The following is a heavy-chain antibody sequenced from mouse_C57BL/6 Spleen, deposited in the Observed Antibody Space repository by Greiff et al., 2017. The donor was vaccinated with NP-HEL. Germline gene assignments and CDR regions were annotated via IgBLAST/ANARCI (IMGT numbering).Heavy chain of an antibody. CDR3: ARGIYDGYYGGYFDV. J-gene: IGHJ1*03. Sequence: QVQLKESGPELVKPGASVKISCKASGYSFTSYYIHWVKQRPGQGLEWIGWIYPGSGNTKYNEKFKGKATLTADTSSSTAYMQLSSLTSEDSAVYYCARGIYDGYYGGYFDVWGTGTTVTVSS. CDR1: GYSFTSYY. CDR2: IYPGSGNT. V-gene: IGHV1-66*01. D-gene: IGHD2-3*01.